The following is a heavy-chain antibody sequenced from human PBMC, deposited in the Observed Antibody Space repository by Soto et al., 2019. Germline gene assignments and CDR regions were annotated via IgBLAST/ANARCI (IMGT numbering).Heavy chain of an antibody. CDR1: GFGFSNHA. CDR3: ATGSASVRPYYFDN. Sequence: EVQLLESGGGLIQPGGALKLSCAASGFGFSNHAMSWVRQAPGKGLEWVSAISGGGTSTYYADSAKGRFTISRDNYRDIVYLQRNSLRAEDTAAYYGATGSASVRPYYFDNWGQGTLVTVSS. CDR2: ISGGGTST. J-gene: IGHJ4*02. D-gene: IGHD5-18*01. V-gene: IGHV3-23*01.